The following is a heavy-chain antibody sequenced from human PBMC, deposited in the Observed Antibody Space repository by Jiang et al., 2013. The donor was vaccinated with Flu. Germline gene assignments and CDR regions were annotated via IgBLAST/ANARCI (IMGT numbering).Heavy chain of an antibody. CDR1: GFSLTTSGMC. CDR2: IDWDDDK. CDR3: ARTILFTIEYSSSPASWFDP. D-gene: IGHD6-6*01. Sequence: KPTQTLTLTCTFSGFSLTTSGMCVSWIRQPPGKALEWLARIDWDDDKYYSTSLKTRLTISKDTSKNQVVLTMTNMDPVDTATYYCARTILFTIEYSSSPASWFDPWGQGTLVTVSS. J-gene: IGHJ5*02. V-gene: IGHV2-70*11.